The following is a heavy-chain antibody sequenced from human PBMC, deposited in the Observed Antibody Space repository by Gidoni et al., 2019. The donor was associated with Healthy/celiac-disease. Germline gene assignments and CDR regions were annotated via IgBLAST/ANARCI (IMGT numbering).Heavy chain of an antibody. CDR2: INHSGST. Sequence: QVQLQQWGAGLLKPSETLSLTCAVYVGSFSGYYWSWIRQPPGKGLEWIGEINHSGSTNYNPSLKSRVTISVDTSKNQFSLKLSSVTAADTAVYYCAREPLTMVRGVISDYWGQGTLVTVSS. J-gene: IGHJ4*02. D-gene: IGHD3-10*01. CDR1: VGSFSGYY. CDR3: AREPLTMVRGVISDY. V-gene: IGHV4-34*01.